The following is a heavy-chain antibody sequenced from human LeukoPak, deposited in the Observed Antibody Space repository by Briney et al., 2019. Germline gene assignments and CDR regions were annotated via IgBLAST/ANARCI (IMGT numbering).Heavy chain of an antibody. J-gene: IGHJ3*02. Sequence: SETLSLTCTVSGGSISSGGYYWSWIRQHPGKGLEWIGYIYYSGSTYYNPSLKSRVTISVDTSKNQFSLKLSSVTAADTAVYYCARGSLTYYDSSGYYYRAFDIWGQGSMVTVSS. V-gene: IGHV4-31*03. CDR3: ARGSLTYYDSSGYYYRAFDI. CDR2: IYYSGST. D-gene: IGHD3-22*01. CDR1: GGSISSGGYY.